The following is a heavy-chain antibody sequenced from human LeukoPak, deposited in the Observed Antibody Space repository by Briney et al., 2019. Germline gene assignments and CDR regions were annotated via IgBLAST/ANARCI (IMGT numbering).Heavy chain of an antibody. CDR3: ASSLDHQWQVLLYFDY. V-gene: IGHV3-7*01. D-gene: IGHD6-19*01. J-gene: IGHJ4*02. CDR1: GFSIRNHW. CDR2: MKEDGTEK. Sequence: SGGSLRLSCVASGFSIRNHWMSWVRQTPGKGLEWVATMKEDGTEKDYVDAVKGRFTISRDNAMNSVYLQMSRLRAEDTAVYYCASSLDHQWQVLLYFDYWGQGALVSVSS.